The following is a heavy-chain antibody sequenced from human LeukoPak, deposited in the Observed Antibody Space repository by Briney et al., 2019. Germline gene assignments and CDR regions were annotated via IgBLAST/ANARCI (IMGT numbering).Heavy chain of an antibody. CDR3: ARVRPGSGVLGYPYGMDV. Sequence: GASVKVSCKASGYTFTSYGISWVRQAPGQGLEWMGWISAYNGNTNYAQKLQGRVTMTTDTSTSTAYMELRSLRSDDTAVYYCARVRPGSGVLGYPYGMDVWGKGTTVTVSS. CDR2: ISAYNGNT. V-gene: IGHV1-18*01. CDR1: GYTFTSYG. J-gene: IGHJ6*04. D-gene: IGHD6-19*01.